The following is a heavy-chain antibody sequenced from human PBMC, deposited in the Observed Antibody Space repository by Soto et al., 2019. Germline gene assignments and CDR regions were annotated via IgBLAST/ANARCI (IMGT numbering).Heavy chain of an antibody. CDR2: ISFDGNNI. J-gene: IGHJ4*02. CDR1: GFTFSSYA. V-gene: IGHV3-30*18. Sequence: GGSLRLSWAASGFTFSSYAMHWVRQAPGKGLEWVALISFDGNNIYFSDSLKGRFTISRDDSKNTMYLQMSSLRAEDTAVYYCXKNTHYADTSGYYPFDYWGQGTLVTVSS. CDR3: XKNTHYADTSGYYPFDY. D-gene: IGHD3-22*01.